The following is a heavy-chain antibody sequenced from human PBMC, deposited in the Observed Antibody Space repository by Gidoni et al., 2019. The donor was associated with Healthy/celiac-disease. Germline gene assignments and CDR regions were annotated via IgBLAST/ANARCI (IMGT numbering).Heavy chain of an antibody. Sequence: EVQLVESGGGLVKPGGSLRLSCAASGFTFSSYSMNWVRQAPGKGLEWVSSISSSSSYIYYADSVKGRFTISRDNAKNSLYLQMNSLRAEDTAVYYCARDQRAYIRFLEWDYYYYGMDVWGQGTTVTVSS. D-gene: IGHD3-3*01. J-gene: IGHJ6*02. CDR3: ARDQRAYIRFLEWDYYYYGMDV. CDR2: ISSSSSYI. V-gene: IGHV3-21*01. CDR1: GFTFSSYS.